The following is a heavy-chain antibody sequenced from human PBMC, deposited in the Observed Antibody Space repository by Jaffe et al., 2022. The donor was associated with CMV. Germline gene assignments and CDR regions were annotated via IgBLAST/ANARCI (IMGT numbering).Heavy chain of an antibody. J-gene: IGHJ4*02. Sequence: EVQLVESGGDLVQPGGSLRLSCAASGFTFSSYEMNWVRQAPGKGLEWVSYISNSATTIYYADSVKGRFTISRDNAKNSLYLQMNSLRAEDTAVYYCARTYTSGWGKELDYWGQGTLVTVSP. CDR1: GFTFSSYE. CDR3: ARTYTSGWGKELDY. CDR2: ISNSATTI. D-gene: IGHD6-19*01. V-gene: IGHV3-48*03.